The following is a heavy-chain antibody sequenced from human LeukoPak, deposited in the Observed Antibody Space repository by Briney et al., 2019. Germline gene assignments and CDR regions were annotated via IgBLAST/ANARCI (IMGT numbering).Heavy chain of an antibody. CDR3: VGYCSGGSCYSGYYFDY. J-gene: IGHJ4*02. V-gene: IGHV4-4*02. D-gene: IGHD2-15*01. Sequence: SETLSLTCAVSGGSISSSNWWSGVRQPPGKGLEWIGEIYHSGSTNYNPSLKSRVTISVDKSKNQFSLKLSSVTAADTAVYYCVGYCSGGSCYSGYYFDYWGQGTLVTVSS. CDR2: IYHSGST. CDR1: GGSISSSNW.